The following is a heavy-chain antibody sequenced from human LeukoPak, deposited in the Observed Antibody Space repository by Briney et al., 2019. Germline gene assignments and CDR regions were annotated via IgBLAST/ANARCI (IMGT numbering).Heavy chain of an antibody. Sequence: ASVKVSCKASGYTFTGYYIHWVRQAPGQGLEWMGWINPNSGGTNYAQRFQGRVTMTRDTSISTAFMELTRLRSDDTAVYYCALGSDIVLVVTVPGWFDPWGQGTLVTVSS. CDR1: GYTFTGYY. CDR2: INPNSGGT. V-gene: IGHV1-2*02. J-gene: IGHJ5*02. D-gene: IGHD2-8*02. CDR3: ALGSDIVLVVTVPGWFDP.